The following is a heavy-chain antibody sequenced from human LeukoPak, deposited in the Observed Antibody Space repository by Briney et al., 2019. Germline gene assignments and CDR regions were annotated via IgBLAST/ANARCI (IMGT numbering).Heavy chain of an antibody. V-gene: IGHV7-4-1*02. Sequence: ASVKVSCKASGYTFNNYGISWVRQAPGQGLEWMGWINTNTGNPTYAQGFTGRCVFSLDTSVSTAYLQISSLKAEDTAVYYCARGSSGSLLVDFDYWGQGTLVTVSS. CDR2: INTNTGNP. CDR1: GYTFNNYG. J-gene: IGHJ4*02. D-gene: IGHD1-26*01. CDR3: ARGSSGSLLVDFDY.